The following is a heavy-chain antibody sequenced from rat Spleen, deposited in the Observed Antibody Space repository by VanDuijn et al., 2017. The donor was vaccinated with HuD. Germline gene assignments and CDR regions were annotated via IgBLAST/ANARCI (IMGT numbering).Heavy chain of an antibody. V-gene: IGHV3-3*01. D-gene: IGHD1-7*01. J-gene: IGHJ2*01. CDR3: TRVDTMGTEDY. CDR2: INSAGST. Sequence: VQLQESGPGLVKPSQSLSLTCSVAAYSITSSYRWNWIRQFPGNKLEWMGYINSAGSTDYNPSLKSRISITRDTSKNQFFLQVNSVTTEDTATYYCTRVDTMGTEDYWGQGVMVTVSS. CDR1: AYSITSSYR.